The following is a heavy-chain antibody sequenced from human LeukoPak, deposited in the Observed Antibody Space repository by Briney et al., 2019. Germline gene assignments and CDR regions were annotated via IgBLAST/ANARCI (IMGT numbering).Heavy chain of an antibody. J-gene: IGHJ4*02. V-gene: IGHV5-51*01. D-gene: IGHD5-12*01. CDR2: IYPGDSDT. CDR1: GYSLTSYW. Sequence: HGESLKISRKGSGYSLTSYWIGWVRQMPGKGLEWMGIIYPGDSDTRSSPSFQGQVTISADNSIRTSYLQWSSLKASDTAMYSCARQLADSGYDSLDYWGQGTLVTVSS. CDR3: ARQLADSGYDSLDY.